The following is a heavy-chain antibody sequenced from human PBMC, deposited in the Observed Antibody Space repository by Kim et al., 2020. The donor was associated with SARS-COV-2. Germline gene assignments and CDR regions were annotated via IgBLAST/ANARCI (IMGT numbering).Heavy chain of an antibody. Sequence: ASVKVSCKASGYTFTSYAIHWVRQAPGQRLEWMGWINAANGNTKYSQKFQDRVTITRDTSATTAYMELSSLRSEDTAVYYCARGRNTQVVVVVAAGTWGQGTLVSVSS. CDR3: ARGRNTQVVVVVAAGT. J-gene: IGHJ5*02. CDR2: INAANGNT. V-gene: IGHV1-3*01. D-gene: IGHD2-15*01. CDR1: GYTFTSYA.